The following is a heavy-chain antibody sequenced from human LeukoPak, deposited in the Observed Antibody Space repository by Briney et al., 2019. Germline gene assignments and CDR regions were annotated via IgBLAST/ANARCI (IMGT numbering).Heavy chain of an antibody. J-gene: IGHJ5*02. CDR2: IYPGDSDT. Sequence: GESLKIFCKGSGYSFTSYWIGWVRQMPGKGLEWMGNIYPGDSDTRYSPSFQGQVTISANKSISTAYLQWSSLKASDTAMYYCARRQGYSYGYHWFDPWGQGTLVTVSS. D-gene: IGHD5-18*01. CDR1: GYSFTSYW. CDR3: ARRQGYSYGYHWFDP. V-gene: IGHV5-51*01.